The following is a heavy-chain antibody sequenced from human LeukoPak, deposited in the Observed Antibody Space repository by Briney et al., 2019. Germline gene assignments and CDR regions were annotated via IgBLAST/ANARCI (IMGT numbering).Heavy chain of an antibody. V-gene: IGHV4-30-4*01. CDR1: GGSISSGDYY. J-gene: IGHJ3*02. D-gene: IGHD3-22*01. Sequence: SQTLSLTCTASGGSISSGDYYWSWIRQPPGKGLEWIGYIYYSGSTYYNPSLKSRVTISVDTSKNQFSLKLSSVTAADTAVYYCARDPSYYYDSSGYYWGPSAFDIWGQGTMVTVSS. CDR3: ARDPSYYYDSSGYYWGPSAFDI. CDR2: IYYSGST.